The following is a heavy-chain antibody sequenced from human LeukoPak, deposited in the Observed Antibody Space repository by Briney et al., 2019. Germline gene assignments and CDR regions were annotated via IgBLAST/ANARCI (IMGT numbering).Heavy chain of an antibody. CDR3: ARGADTAMVRSAAYYYYYYMDV. CDR2: IYYSGST. Sequence: SETLSLTCTVSGGSISSYYWSWIRQPPGKGLEWIGGIYYSGSTNYNPSLKSRVTISVDTSKNQFSLKLSSVTAADTAVYYCARGADTAMVRSAAYYYYYYMDVWGKGTTVTVSS. V-gene: IGHV4-59*01. D-gene: IGHD5-18*01. CDR1: GGSISSYY. J-gene: IGHJ6*03.